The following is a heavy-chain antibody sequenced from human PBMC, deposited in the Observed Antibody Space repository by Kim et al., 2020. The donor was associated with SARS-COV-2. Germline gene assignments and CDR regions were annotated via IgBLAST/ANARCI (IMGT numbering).Heavy chain of an antibody. Sequence: SETLSLTCAVYGGSFSGYYWSWIRQPPGKGLEWIGEINHSGSTNYNPSLKSRVTISVDTSKNQFSLKLSSVTAADTAVYYCARGGYYGSGSYSKGYHYYG. J-gene: IGHJ6*01. D-gene: IGHD3-10*01. CDR3: ARGGYYGSGSYSKGYHYYG. CDR2: INHSGST. CDR1: GGSFSGYY. V-gene: IGHV4-34*01.